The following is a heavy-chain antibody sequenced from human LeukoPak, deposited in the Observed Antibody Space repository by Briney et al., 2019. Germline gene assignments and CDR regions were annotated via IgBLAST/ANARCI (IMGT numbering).Heavy chain of an antibody. V-gene: IGHV4-30-2*01. J-gene: IGHJ5*02. CDR1: GGSISSGGQY. CDR2: IYHTGNT. Sequence: SQTLSLTCSVSGGSISSGGQYWSWIRQPPGKGLEWIGYIYHTGNTYYNPSLKSRVTILVDRSKNQFSLRLSSVTAADTAVYYCARGPWVGATTHWFDPWGQGTLVTVSS. D-gene: IGHD1-26*01. CDR3: ARGPWVGATTHWFDP.